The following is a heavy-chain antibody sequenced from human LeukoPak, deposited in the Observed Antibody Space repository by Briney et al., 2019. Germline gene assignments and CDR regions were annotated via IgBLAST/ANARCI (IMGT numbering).Heavy chain of an antibody. J-gene: IGHJ4*02. CDR2: IFSSGST. CDR1: GGSISRDSFY. Sequence: TLSLTCTVSGGSISRDSFYWSWIRQPAGKGLEWIGRIFSSGSTNYNPSLKSRVTISIDTSKNQFSLKLSSVTAADTAVYYCARGTSYWGQGTLDTVSS. V-gene: IGHV4-61*02. CDR3: ARGTSY.